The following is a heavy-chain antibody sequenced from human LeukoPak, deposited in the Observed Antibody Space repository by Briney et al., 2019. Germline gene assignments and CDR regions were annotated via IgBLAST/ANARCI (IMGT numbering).Heavy chain of an antibody. CDR2: MYVGGRT. Sequence: GGSLRLSCAASGITVSNDYMSWVRQAPGKGLDWVSVMYVGGRTFYADSVQGRFTISRDNSKNTLYLQMNSLRVEDTAVYYCAREGHLGKYFDLWGRGTQVTVSS. D-gene: IGHD3-16*01. V-gene: IGHV3-53*01. J-gene: IGHJ2*01. CDR3: AREGHLGKYFDL. CDR1: GITVSNDY.